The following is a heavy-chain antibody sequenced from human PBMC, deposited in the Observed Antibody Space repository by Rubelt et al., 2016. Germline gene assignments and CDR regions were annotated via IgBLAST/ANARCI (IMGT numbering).Heavy chain of an antibody. CDR1: DGSFSAYY. D-gene: IGHD2-21*01. J-gene: IGHJ3*02. CDR3: TRAPATVPEIVVDGFDI. V-gene: IGHV4-34*02. CDR2: IYYSGST. Sequence: QVQLRQWGAGLLKPSETLSLTCAVYDGSFSAYYWSWIRQPPGKGLEWIGYIYYSGSTYYNPSLKSRVTMSVDTSKNQFSLKVTSVTAADTAVYYCTRAPATVPEIVVDGFDIWGQGTMVTVSS.